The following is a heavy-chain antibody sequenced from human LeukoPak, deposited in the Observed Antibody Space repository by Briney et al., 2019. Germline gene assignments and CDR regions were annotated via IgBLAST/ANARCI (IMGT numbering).Heavy chain of an antibody. CDR3: ARDIVVVPAARLYYYYGMDV. V-gene: IGHV3-66*01. Sequence: GGSLRLSCAASGFTVSNYYMSWVRQAPGQGLEWVSVIYTSGSTYDADSVRGRFTISRDKSKNTLYLQMNSLRAEDAAVYYCARDIVVVPAARLYYYYGMDVWGQGTTVTVSS. D-gene: IGHD2-2*01. J-gene: IGHJ6*02. CDR1: GFTVSNYY. CDR2: IYTSGST.